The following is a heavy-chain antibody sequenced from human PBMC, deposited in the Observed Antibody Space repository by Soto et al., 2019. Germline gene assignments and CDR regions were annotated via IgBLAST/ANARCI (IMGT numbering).Heavy chain of an antibody. CDR3: AKDKSLYYYGMDV. J-gene: IGHJ6*02. CDR2: ISSSSSTI. Sequence: GGSLRLSCAASGFTFSSDSMNWVLQAPWKGLEWVSYISSSSSTIYYADSVKGRFTISRDNAKNSLYLQMNSLRSEDTAVYYCAKDKSLYYYGMDVWGQGTTVTVSS. V-gene: IGHV3-48*01. CDR1: GFTFSSDS.